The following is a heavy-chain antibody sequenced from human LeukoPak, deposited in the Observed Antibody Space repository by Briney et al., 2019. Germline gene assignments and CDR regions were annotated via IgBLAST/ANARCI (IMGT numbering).Heavy chain of an antibody. D-gene: IGHD4-17*01. CDR2: INHSGST. CDR1: GDSFSDYY. CDR3: ARAVTTTPGSYLYYYNMDV. Sequence: SETLSLTCAVYGDSFSDYYWSWIRQPPGKGLEWIGEINHSGSTNYSPSLKSRVTISVDTSKNQFSLKLTSVTAADTAVYYCARAVTTTPGSYLYYYNMDVWGKGTTVTVAS. J-gene: IGHJ6*03. V-gene: IGHV4-34*01.